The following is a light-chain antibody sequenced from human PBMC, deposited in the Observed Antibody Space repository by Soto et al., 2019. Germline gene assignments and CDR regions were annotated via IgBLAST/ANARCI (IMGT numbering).Light chain of an antibody. CDR3: QQYNGYFSWT. Sequence: DIQMTQSPSTLSASVGDRVTITCRASQSISFWLAWYQQKPGKAPKLLIYKASSLESGVTSRFSGSGSGTEFTLTISSLQPDDFATYYCQQYNGYFSWTFGQGTKVEIK. V-gene: IGKV1-5*03. CDR1: QSISFW. CDR2: KAS. J-gene: IGKJ1*01.